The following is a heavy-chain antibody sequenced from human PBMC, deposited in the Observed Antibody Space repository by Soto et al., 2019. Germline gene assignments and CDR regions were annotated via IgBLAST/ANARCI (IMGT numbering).Heavy chain of an antibody. CDR3: ARGGIAAAAPPDY. D-gene: IGHD6-13*01. CDR2: IYYSGST. J-gene: IGHJ4*02. V-gene: IGHV4-31*03. CDR1: GGYISSGGYY. Sequence: QVQLQESGPGLVKPSQTLSLTCTVSGGYISSGGYYWSWIRQHPGKGLEWIGYIYYSGSTYYNPSLKSRVTISVDTSKNPFSLKLSSVTAADTAVYYCARGGIAAAAPPDYWGQGTLVTVSS.